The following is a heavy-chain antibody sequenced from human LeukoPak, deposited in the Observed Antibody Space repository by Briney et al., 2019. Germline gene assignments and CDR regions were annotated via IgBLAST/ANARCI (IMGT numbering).Heavy chain of an antibody. Sequence: GGSLRLSCAASGFTFSSYSMNWVRQAPGKGLEWVSSISSSSSYIYYADSVKGRFTISRDNAKNSLYLQMNSLRAKDTAVYYCARDLTIGDYYYYYGMDVWGKGTTVTVSS. D-gene: IGHD4/OR15-4a*01. CDR2: ISSSSSYI. CDR1: GFTFSSYS. V-gene: IGHV3-21*01. J-gene: IGHJ6*04. CDR3: ARDLTIGDYYYYYGMDV.